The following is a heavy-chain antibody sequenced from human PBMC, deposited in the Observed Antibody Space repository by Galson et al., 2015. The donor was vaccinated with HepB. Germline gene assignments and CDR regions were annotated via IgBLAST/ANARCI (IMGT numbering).Heavy chain of an antibody. Sequence: SLRLSCAASGFTFSSYGMHWVRQAPGKGLEWVAVISYDGSNKYYADSVKGRFTISRDNSKNTLYLQMNSLRAEDTAVYYCAREGSRYCTGGVCSTFDYWGQGTLVTVSS. J-gene: IGHJ4*02. CDR1: GFTFSSYG. CDR2: ISYDGSNK. V-gene: IGHV3-30*03. CDR3: AREGSRYCTGGVCSTFDY. D-gene: IGHD2-8*02.